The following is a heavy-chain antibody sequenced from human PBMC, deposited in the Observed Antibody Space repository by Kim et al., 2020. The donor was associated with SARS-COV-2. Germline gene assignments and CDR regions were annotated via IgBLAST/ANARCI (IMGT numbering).Heavy chain of an antibody. J-gene: IGHJ6*01. Sequence: SQTLSLTCAVYGGSFSGYHWNWIRQAPGKGLEWIGKINHSGSTDYNPSLKGRATISVDTSKNQFSLRVSSVAAADTAVYFCARGVELPAALHGGMYHYYY. CDR2: INHSGST. CDR3: ARGVELPAALHGGMYHYYY. V-gene: IGHV4-34*01. CDR1: GGSFSGYH. D-gene: IGHD2-2*02.